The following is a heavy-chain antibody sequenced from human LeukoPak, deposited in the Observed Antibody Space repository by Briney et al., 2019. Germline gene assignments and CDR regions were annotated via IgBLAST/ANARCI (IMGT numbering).Heavy chain of an antibody. CDR3: ARDRVDARIAAAGTCFDY. J-gene: IGHJ4*02. V-gene: IGHV3-66*02. CDR1: GFTFYSNY. Sequence: PGGSLRLSCTTSGFTFYSNYMSWVRQAPGKGLEWVSVLYSGGSTYYADSVKGRFTISRDNSKNTLYLQMNSLRAEDTAVYYCARDRVDARIAAAGTCFDYWGQGTLVTVSS. CDR2: LYSGGST. D-gene: IGHD6-13*01.